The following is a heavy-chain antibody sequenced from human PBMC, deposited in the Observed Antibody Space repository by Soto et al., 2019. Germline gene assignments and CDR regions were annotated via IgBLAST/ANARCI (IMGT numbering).Heavy chain of an antibody. CDR1: GFTFSSYV. CDR2: ISGSGGST. J-gene: IGHJ5*02. D-gene: IGHD6-6*01. V-gene: IGHV3-23*01. Sequence: GGSLRLSCAASGFTFSSYVMSWVRQAPGKGLEWVSAISGSGGSTYYADSVKGRFTISRDNAKNSLYLQMNSLRAEDTAVYYCARDLYSSSCWFDPWGQGTLVTVSS. CDR3: ARDLYSSSCWFDP.